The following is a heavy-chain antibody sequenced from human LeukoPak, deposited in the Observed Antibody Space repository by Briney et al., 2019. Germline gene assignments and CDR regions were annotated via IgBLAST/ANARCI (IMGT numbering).Heavy chain of an antibody. J-gene: IGHJ4*02. Sequence: PSETLSLTCAVSGGSISSGGYSWSWIRQPPGKGLEWIGYIYHRGSTYYNPSLKSRVTTSVDRSKNQFSLKLSSVTAADTAVYYCARVVNRALYSDYWGQGTLVTVSS. CDR3: ARVVNRALYSDY. V-gene: IGHV4-30-2*01. D-gene: IGHD1-14*01. CDR2: IYHRGST. CDR1: GGSISSGGYS.